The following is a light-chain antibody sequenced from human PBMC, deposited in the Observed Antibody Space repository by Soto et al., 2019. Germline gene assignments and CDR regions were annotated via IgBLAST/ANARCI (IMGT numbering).Light chain of an antibody. V-gene: IGLV2-23*01. CDR3: CSYAGSNYYV. J-gene: IGLJ1*01. CDR1: SNDVGSYNL. CDR2: EGS. Sequence: QSVLTQPASVSGSPGRSITISCTGTSNDVGSYNLVSWYQHHPGKAPKLMIFEGSKRPSGVSNRFSGSKSGNTASLTISGLQAEDEADFYCCSYAGSNYYVFGTGTRSPS.